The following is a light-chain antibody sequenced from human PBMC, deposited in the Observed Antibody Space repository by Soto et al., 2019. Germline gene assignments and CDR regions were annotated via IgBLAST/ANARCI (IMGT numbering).Light chain of an antibody. J-gene: IGLJ3*02. Sequence: QSALTQPASVSGSPGQSITISCTGSSSDIGGSSHVSWYQQHPGKAPKLMIYEVSNWPPGVSNRFSGSKSGNAASLTISGLQPEDEADYYCSSWTNSNTWVFGGGTQLTVL. CDR2: EVS. CDR3: SSWTNSNTWV. V-gene: IGLV2-14*01. CDR1: SSDIGGSSH.